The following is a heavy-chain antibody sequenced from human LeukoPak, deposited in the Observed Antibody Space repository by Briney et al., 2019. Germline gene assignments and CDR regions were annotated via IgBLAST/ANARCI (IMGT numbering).Heavy chain of an antibody. Sequence: SETLSLTCTVSGGSISSSYYYWGWIRQPPGKGLEWIGSIYSSGSTYYNPSLKSRVTISVDTSKNQFSLKLSSVTAADTAVYYCARSGSGSYIDYWGQGTLVTVSS. CDR1: GGSISSSYYY. CDR3: ARSGSGSYIDY. J-gene: IGHJ4*02. D-gene: IGHD3-10*01. V-gene: IGHV4-39*01. CDR2: IYSSGST.